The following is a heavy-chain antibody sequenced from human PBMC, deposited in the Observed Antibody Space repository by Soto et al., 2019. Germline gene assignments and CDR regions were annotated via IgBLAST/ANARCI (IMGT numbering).Heavy chain of an antibody. V-gene: IGHV3-30*18. D-gene: IGHD1-7*01. Sequence: GGSLRLSCAASGFTFSDFGMHWVRQAPGKGLEWVAVISYDGSNKYYEDPVKGRFTISRDNSKNTLYLQMNSLRAEDTAVYYCAKVRVEYNWIYSPFYYYGMDVWGQGTTATVSS. J-gene: IGHJ6*02. CDR2: ISYDGSNK. CDR1: GFTFSDFG. CDR3: AKVRVEYNWIYSPFYYYGMDV.